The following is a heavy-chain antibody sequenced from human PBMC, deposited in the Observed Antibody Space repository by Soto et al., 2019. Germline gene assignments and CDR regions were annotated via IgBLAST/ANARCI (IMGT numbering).Heavy chain of an antibody. J-gene: IGHJ4*02. CDR2: INTDGSSR. CDR3: ARDSYDSSGYYYGIDS. D-gene: IGHD3-22*01. CDR1: GFTFSGYW. Sequence: EVQLVESGGDLVQPGGSLRLSCAASGFTFSGYWMHWVREAPGKGLLWVVRINTDGSSRSYAESVKGRFTVSRDNAKNTLYLQMDSVSAEDTAVYYCARDSYDSSGYYYGIDSWGQGTLVTVSS. V-gene: IGHV3-74*01.